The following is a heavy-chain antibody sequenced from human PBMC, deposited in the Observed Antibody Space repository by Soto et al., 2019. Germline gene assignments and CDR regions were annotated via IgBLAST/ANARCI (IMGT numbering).Heavy chain of an antibody. CDR2: ISYDGSNK. J-gene: IGHJ6*02. CDR3: ARELGYCSGGSCYSKHYYYGMAV. CDR1: GFTFSSYA. D-gene: IGHD2-15*01. V-gene: IGHV3-30-3*01. Sequence: GGSLRLSCAASGFTFSSYAMHWVRQAPGKGLEWVAVISYDGSNKYYADSVKGRFTISRDNSKNTLYLQMNSLRAEDTAVYYCARELGYCSGGSCYSKHYYYGMAVWGQGTTVTVSS.